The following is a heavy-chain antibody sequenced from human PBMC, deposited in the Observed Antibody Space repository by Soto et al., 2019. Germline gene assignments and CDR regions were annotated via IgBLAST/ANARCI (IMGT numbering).Heavy chain of an antibody. D-gene: IGHD2-21*01. CDR3: ARRRYCGYDCYHKHYDGMDV. CDR1: GDTFSSYA. Sequence: QVQLVQSGAELKKTGSSVKVSCRASGDTFSSYAVNWVRQAPGRGLEWMGRIITVLGTTDYAQNFKGRLTITAEKSTKTVYMELSILRSEDTAGYYCARRRYCGYDCYHKHYDGMDVWGQGTTVTVAS. V-gene: IGHV1-69*08. J-gene: IGHJ6*02. CDR2: IITVLGTT.